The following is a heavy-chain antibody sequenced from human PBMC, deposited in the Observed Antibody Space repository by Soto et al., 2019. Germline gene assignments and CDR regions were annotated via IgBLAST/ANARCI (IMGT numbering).Heavy chain of an antibody. D-gene: IGHD3-3*01. CDR3: ATRITVFGLLIPPFDP. CDR1: GGSINSYW. V-gene: IGHV4-4*07. Sequence: PSETLSLTCSVSGGSINSYWWSWIRQPAGKGLEWIGRVYSSGTTDYNPSLNSRATLSVETSKNQFSLKLSSVTAADTAIYYCATRITVFGLLIPPFDPWGQGTQVTVSS. J-gene: IGHJ5*02. CDR2: VYSSGTT.